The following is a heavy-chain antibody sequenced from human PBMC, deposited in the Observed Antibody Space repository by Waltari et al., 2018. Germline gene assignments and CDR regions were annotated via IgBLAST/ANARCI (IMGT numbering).Heavy chain of an antibody. CDR1: GGSFSGYY. Sequence: QVQLQQWGAGLLKPSETLSLTCAVYGGSFSGYYWSWIRPPPGKGLEWIGEINHSGSTNYNPSLKSRVTISVDTSKNQFSLKLSSVTAADTAVYYCARGPRDIYIVATTLRPGYFDYWGQGTLVTVSS. CDR3: ARGPRDIYIVATTLRPGYFDY. J-gene: IGHJ4*02. V-gene: IGHV4-34*01. D-gene: IGHD5-12*01. CDR2: INHSGST.